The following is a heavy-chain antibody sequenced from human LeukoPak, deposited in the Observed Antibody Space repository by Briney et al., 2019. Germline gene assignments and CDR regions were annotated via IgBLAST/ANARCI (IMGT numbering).Heavy chain of an antibody. V-gene: IGHV1-2*02. CDR2: INPNSGGT. CDR1: GYTFTGYY. D-gene: IGHD4-17*01. Sequence: GASVKVSCKASGYTFTGYYMHWVRQAPGQGLEWMGWINPNSGGTNCAQKFQGRVTMTRDTSISTAYMELSRLRSDDTAVYYCASLYGDYVDSDYWGQGTLVTVSS. J-gene: IGHJ4*02. CDR3: ASLYGDYVDSDY.